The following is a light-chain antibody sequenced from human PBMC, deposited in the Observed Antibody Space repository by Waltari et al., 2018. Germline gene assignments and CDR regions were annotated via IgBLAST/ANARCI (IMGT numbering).Light chain of an antibody. J-gene: IGKJ2*01. CDR2: DAF. V-gene: IGKV1-NL1*01. CDR1: QGTSSS. CDR3: LQYFVNPG. Sequence: DTKMTQFPSSPSASVGDRVTITCRASQGTSSSLAWYQQKPGKAPKLLLYDAFTLKSGVPSRFSGRGSGTDYALTISSLQPEDIATYCCLQYFVNPGFGPGTKLAI.